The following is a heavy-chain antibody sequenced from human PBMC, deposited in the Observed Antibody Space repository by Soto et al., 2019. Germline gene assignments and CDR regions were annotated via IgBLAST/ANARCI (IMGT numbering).Heavy chain of an antibody. CDR1: GYSFSSYG. CDR2: INTYNGNR. V-gene: IGHV1-18*01. CDR3: ARDRLRGYDSSGFYS. Sequence: QVQLVQSGAELRKPGASVKVSCKASGYSFSSYGINWVRQAPGQGLEWMGWINTYNGNRNYAQKFEDRVTMTTATSTHTVYMKLRSLKSDDTAIYYCARDRLRGYDSSGFYSWGQGTLVTVSS. J-gene: IGHJ4*02. D-gene: IGHD3-22*01.